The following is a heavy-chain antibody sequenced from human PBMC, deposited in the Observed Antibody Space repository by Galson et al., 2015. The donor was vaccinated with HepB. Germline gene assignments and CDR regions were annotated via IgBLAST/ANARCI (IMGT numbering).Heavy chain of an antibody. CDR2: IDPSDSYT. CDR1: GFSFTSYW. V-gene: IGHV5-10-1*01. J-gene: IGHJ4*02. D-gene: IGHD5-12*01. CDR3: ARFDSGHDFFDY. Sequence: QSGAEVKKPGESLRITCTGSGFSFTSYWISWVRQMPGKGLEWMGRIDPSDSYTKYSPSFQGHVTISADKSISTAYLQWSSLKASDTAMYCCARFDSGHDFFDYWGQGTLVTVSS.